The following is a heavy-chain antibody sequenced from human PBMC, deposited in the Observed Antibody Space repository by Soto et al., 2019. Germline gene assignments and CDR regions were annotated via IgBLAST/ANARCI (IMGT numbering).Heavy chain of an antibody. V-gene: IGHV3-30-3*01. D-gene: IGHD6-19*01. J-gene: IGHJ4*02. CDR2: ISYDGSNK. Sequence: ESGGGVVQPGRSLRLSCAASGFTFSSYAMHWVRQAPGKGLEWVAVISYDGSNKYYADSVKGRFTISRDNSKNTLYLQMNSLRAEDTAVYYCARGTVAVAGTIDYWGQGTLVTVSS. CDR3: ARGTVAVAGTIDY. CDR1: GFTFSSYA.